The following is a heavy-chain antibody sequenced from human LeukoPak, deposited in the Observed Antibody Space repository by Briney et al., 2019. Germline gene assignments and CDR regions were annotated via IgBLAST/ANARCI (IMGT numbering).Heavy chain of an antibody. V-gene: IGHV5-51*01. CDR1: GYSFTNYL. CDR3: ASLSGMSDILTGYYPRPYYFDY. CDR2: IYPGDSDT. D-gene: IGHD3-9*01. Sequence: GEAPKISCKGSGYSFTNYLIGWVRQMPGKGLGWMRIIYPGDSDTRYSPTFQGQVTISADKSISTAYLQWSSLKASDTAMYYCASLSGMSDILTGYYPRPYYFDYWGQGTLVTVSS. J-gene: IGHJ4*02.